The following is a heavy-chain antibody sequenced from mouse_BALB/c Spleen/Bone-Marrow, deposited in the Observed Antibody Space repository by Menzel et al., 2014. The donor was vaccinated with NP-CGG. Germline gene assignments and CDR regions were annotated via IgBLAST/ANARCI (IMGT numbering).Heavy chain of an antibody. CDR1: GYTFTSYW. D-gene: IGHD3-3*01. CDR2: IYPSDSYT. CDR3: TRRGTGNAMDY. Sequence: QVHVKQSGAELVRPGASVKLSCKASGYTFTSYWINWVKQRPGQGLEWIGNIYPSDSYTNYNQKFKDKATLTVDKSSSTAYMQLSSPTSEDSAVYYCTRRGTGNAMDYWGQGTSVTVSS. V-gene: IGHV1-69*02. J-gene: IGHJ4*01.